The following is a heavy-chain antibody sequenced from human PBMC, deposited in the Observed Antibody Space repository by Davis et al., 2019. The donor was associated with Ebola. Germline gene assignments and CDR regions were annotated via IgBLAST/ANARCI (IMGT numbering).Heavy chain of an antibody. V-gene: IGHV4-30-4*01. D-gene: IGHD3-3*01. CDR2: IYYSGST. Sequence: MPSETLSLTCTVSGGSISSGDYYWSWIRQPPGKGLEWIGYIYYSGSTYYNPSLKSRVTISVDTSKNQFSLKLSSVTAADTAVYYCARAEFLEWSELDYWGQGTLVTVSS. J-gene: IGHJ4*02. CDR3: ARAEFLEWSELDY. CDR1: GGSISSGDYY.